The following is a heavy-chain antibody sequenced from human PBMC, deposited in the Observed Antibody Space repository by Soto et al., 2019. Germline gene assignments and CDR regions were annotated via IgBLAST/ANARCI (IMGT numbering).Heavy chain of an antibody. D-gene: IGHD3-22*01. V-gene: IGHV5-51*01. J-gene: IGHJ4*02. CDR2: IYPGDSDT. CDR1: GYSFTSYW. Sequence: GESLKISCNGSGYSFTSYWIGWVRQMPGKGLEWMGIIYPGDSDTRYSPSFQGQVTISADKSISTAYLQWSSLKASDTAMYYCARSADYYDSSGLTSYYFDYWGQGTLVTVSS. CDR3: ARSADYYDSSGLTSYYFDY.